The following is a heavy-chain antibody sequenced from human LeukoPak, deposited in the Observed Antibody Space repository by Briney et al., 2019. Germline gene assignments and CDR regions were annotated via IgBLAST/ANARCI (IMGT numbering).Heavy chain of an antibody. CDR1: GFTFSSYW. J-gene: IGHJ4*02. Sequence: GGSLRLSCAASGFTFSSYWMHWVRQAPGKGLVWVSRINSDGSSTTYADSVKGRFTISRDNAKNTLYLQMNSLRVEDTAVYYCVKHYTSYYDYWGQGTLVTVSS. D-gene: IGHD3-9*01. CDR2: INSDGSST. V-gene: IGHV3-74*03. CDR3: VKHYTSYYDY.